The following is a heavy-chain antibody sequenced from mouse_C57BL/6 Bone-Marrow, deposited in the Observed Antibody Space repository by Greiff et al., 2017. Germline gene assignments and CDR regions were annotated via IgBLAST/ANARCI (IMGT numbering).Heavy chain of an antibody. D-gene: IGHD2-4*01. V-gene: IGHV1-76*01. J-gene: IGHJ4*01. CDR1: GYTFTDYY. Sequence: QVTLQVSGAELVRPGASVKLSCKASGYTFTDYYINWVKQRPGQGLEWIARIYPGSGNTYYNEKFKGKATLTAEKSSGTAYMQLSSLTTGYSAVYFGARYYDYGTAYYALDYWGQGTSVTVSS. CDR2: IYPGSGNT. CDR3: ARYYDYGTAYYALDY.